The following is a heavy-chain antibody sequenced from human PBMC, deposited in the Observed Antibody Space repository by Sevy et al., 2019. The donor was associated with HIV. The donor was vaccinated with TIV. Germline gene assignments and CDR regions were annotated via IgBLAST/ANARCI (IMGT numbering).Heavy chain of an antibody. CDR1: GGSISGSSYY. CDR3: ARHGFWGGLYWFDP. V-gene: IGHV4-39*01. CDR2: IYYSGST. D-gene: IGHD3-3*01. Sequence: SETLSLTCTVSGGSISGSSYYWGWIRQPPGKGLEWIGSIYYSGSTYYNPSLKSRVTISVDTSKNQFSLKLSSVTAADTAVYYCARHGFWGGLYWFDPWGQGTLVTVSS. J-gene: IGHJ5*02.